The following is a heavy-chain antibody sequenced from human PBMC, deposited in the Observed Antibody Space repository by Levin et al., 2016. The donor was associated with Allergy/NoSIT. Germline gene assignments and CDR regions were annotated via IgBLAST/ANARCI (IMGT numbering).Heavy chain of an antibody. D-gene: IGHD6-13*01. CDR3: ARARFRAAAGYNWFDP. J-gene: IGHJ5*02. CDR2: ISSSSSYI. Sequence: WIRQPPGKGLEWVSSISSSSSYIYYADSVKGRFTISRDNAKNSLYLQMNSLRAEDTAVYYCARARFRAAAGYNWFDPWGQGTLVTVSS. V-gene: IGHV3-21*01.